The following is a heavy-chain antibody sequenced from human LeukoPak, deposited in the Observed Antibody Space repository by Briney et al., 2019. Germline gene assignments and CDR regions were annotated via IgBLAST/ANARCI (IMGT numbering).Heavy chain of an antibody. J-gene: IGHJ4*02. Sequence: PGRSLRLSCAASGFTFDDYAMHWVRQAPGKGLEWVSGIGWNSGSIGYADSVKGRFTISRDNAKNSLYLQMNSLRAEDTALYYCAKDMRGSGGSGYFDYWGQGTLVTVSS. CDR1: GFTFDDYA. CDR3: AKDMRGSGGSGYFDY. V-gene: IGHV3-9*01. D-gene: IGHD3-22*01. CDR2: IGWNSGSI.